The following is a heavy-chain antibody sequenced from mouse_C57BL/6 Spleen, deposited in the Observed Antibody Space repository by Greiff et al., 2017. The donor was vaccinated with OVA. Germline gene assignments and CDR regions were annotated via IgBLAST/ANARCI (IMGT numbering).Heavy chain of an antibody. CDR1: GFTFSDYG. Sequence: EVKVVESGGGLVKPGGSLKLSCAASGFTFSDYGMHWVRQAPEKGLEWVAYISSGSSTIYSADTVKGRFTISRDNAKNTLFLQMTSLRSEDTAMYYCARGDYDGIAYWGQGTLVTVSA. V-gene: IGHV5-17*01. J-gene: IGHJ3*01. CDR2: ISSGSSTI. CDR3: ARGDYDGIAY. D-gene: IGHD2-4*01.